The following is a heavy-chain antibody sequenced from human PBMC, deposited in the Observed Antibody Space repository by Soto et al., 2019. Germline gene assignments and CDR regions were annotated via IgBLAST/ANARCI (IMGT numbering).Heavy chain of an antibody. CDR3: AKDQEWELPPDY. J-gene: IGHJ4*02. V-gene: IGHV3-23*01. CDR2: ISGSGGST. D-gene: IGHD1-26*01. Sequence: GGSLRVSCAAAGLPFGSYAMSWVSQAPGKGLEWVSAISGSGGSTYYADSVKGRFTISRDNSKNTLYLQMNSLRAEDTAVYYCAKDQEWELPPDYWGQGTLVTVS. CDR1: GLPFGSYA.